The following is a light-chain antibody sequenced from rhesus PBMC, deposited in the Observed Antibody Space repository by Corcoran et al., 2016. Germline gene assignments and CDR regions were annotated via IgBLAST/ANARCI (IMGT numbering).Light chain of an antibody. J-gene: IGKJ2*01. Sequence: DIQMTQSPSSLSASVGDTVTITCRASQSISSWLAWYQPKPGKAPKLLIYKASSLQSGVPSRFSGSGSGTVFTLTISSLQSEDFATYYCQQYSSSPYSFGQGTKVEIK. CDR1: QSISSW. V-gene: IGKV1-22*01. CDR3: QQYSSSPYS. CDR2: KAS.